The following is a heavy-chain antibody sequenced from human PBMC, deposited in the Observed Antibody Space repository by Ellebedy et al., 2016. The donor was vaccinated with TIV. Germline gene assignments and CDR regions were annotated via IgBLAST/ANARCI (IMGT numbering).Heavy chain of an antibody. J-gene: IGHJ6*02. CDR3: GRDPTVTRKPLGMDV. CDR2: IYPDGINT. V-gene: IGHV3-74*01. Sequence: GESLKISXAASGFTFSTFTTHWVRQAPGKGPVWVSRIYPDGINTLYADSVKGRFTISRDNAKNTLYLQMNSLRDEDTAVYYCGRDPTVTRKPLGMDVWGQGTTVTVSS. D-gene: IGHD4-17*01. CDR1: GFTFSTFT.